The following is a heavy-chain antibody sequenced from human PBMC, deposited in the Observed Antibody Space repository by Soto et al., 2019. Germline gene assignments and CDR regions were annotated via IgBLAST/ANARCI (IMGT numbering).Heavy chain of an antibody. J-gene: IGHJ4*02. V-gene: IGHV3-30-3*01. CDR3: ATKTGPQWELVKLKGDY. D-gene: IGHD1-26*01. CDR1: GFSFSTNA. Sequence: QVQLVESGGGVVQPGRSLRLSCAASGFSFSTNAMHWVRQPPGKGLEWVAVISYDGNNKYYADSVKGRFTISRDNSKDSLYLQRNSLRAEDTAVYYCATKTGPQWELVKLKGDYWGQGTLVSVSS. CDR2: ISYDGNNK.